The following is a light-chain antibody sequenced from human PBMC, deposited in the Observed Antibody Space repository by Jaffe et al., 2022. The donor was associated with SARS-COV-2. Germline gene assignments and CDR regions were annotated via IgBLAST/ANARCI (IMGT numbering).Light chain of an antibody. CDR3: HQSGDLPLT. V-gene: IGKV6-21*02. J-gene: IGKJ4*01. Sequence: ETVLTQSPDFQSVTPKETITITCRASQSIGNRLHWYQQKPGQSPKLLIKYASQSISGVPSRFSGSGSGTDFTLTINSLEAEDAGTYYCHQSGDLPLTSGGGTKVEI. CDR2: YAS. CDR1: QSIGNR.